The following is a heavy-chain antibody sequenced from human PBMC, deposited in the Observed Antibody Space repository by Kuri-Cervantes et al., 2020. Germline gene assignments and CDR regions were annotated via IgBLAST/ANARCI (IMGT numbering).Heavy chain of an antibody. CDR3: ARDLCSGGSCYDRAFDI. CDR2: IIPIFGTA. D-gene: IGHD2-15*01. Sequence: SVKVSCKASGGTFSSYAISWVRQAPGQGLEWMGGIIPIFGTANYAQKFQGRVTITTDESTSAAYMELRSLRSDDTAVYYCARDLCSGGSCYDRAFDIWGQGTMVTVSS. V-gene: IGHV1-69*05. J-gene: IGHJ3*02. CDR1: GGTFSSYA.